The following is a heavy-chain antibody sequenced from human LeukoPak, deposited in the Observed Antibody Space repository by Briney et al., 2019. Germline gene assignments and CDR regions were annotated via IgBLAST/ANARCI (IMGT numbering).Heavy chain of an antibody. V-gene: IGHV3-30*18. J-gene: IGHJ4*02. CDR3: AKDREYCGGDCYSVYFDY. CDR1: GFTFSSYA. CDR2: ISYDGSYQ. D-gene: IGHD2-21*02. Sequence: GGSLRLSCAASGFTFSSYAMYWVRQAPGKGLEWVALISYDGSYQYSADSVRGRFTISRDNSRNSLYLQMNSLRAEDTAVYYCAKDREYCGGDCYSVYFDYWGQGTLVTVSS.